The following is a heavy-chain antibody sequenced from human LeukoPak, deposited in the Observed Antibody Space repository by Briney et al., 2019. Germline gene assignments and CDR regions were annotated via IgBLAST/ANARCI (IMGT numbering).Heavy chain of an antibody. D-gene: IGHD2-21*01. CDR2: LRHNGGRE. V-gene: IGHV3-30*02. CDR3: AKADIVAVRSAREY. Sequence: PGGSLRLSCEASGFTFSIYGMHWVRQAPGKGPEWVAFLRHNGGREYYVDSVRGRFTISRDNSKNTLYLEMNSLRVEDTAVYYCAKADIVAVRSAREYWGQGTLVSVSS. CDR1: GFTFSIYG. J-gene: IGHJ4*02.